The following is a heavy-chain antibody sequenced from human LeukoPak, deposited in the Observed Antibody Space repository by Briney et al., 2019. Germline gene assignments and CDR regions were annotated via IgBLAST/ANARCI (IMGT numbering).Heavy chain of an antibody. CDR1: GYTFTSHG. CDR3: ARGGDIVVVPAAMGWYYYYGMDV. Sequence: ASVKVSCKASGYTFTSHGINWVRQAPGQGLEWMGWINPNSGGTNYAQKFQGWVTMTRDTSISTAYMELSRLRSDDTAVYYCARGGDIVVVPAAMGWYYYYGMDVWGQGTTVTVSS. D-gene: IGHD2-2*01. J-gene: IGHJ6*02. CDR2: INPNSGGT. V-gene: IGHV1-2*04.